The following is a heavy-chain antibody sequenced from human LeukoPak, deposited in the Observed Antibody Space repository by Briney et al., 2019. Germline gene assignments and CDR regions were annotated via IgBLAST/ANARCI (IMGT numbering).Heavy chain of an antibody. Sequence: GGSLRLSCAASGFTFSSYAMTWVRQAPGKGLEWVSAISGSGGSTYYADSVKGRFTISRDNSKNTLYLQANSLRAEDTAVYYCAKQGGVVVPAAHYYWGQGTLVTVSS. CDR3: AKQGGVVVPAAHYY. CDR1: GFTFSSYA. J-gene: IGHJ4*02. CDR2: ISGSGGST. D-gene: IGHD2-2*01. V-gene: IGHV3-23*01.